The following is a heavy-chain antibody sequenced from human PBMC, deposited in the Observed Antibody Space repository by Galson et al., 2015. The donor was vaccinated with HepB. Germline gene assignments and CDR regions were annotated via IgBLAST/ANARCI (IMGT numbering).Heavy chain of an antibody. CDR3: ATEGAGTYYYDPDTYYSGWFDP. Sequence: YGISWVRQAPGQGLEWMGRIIPNHDISMSAQKFQGRITISADTSTNTAYMELSRLRSEDTAVYYCATEGAGTYYYDPDTYYSGWFDPWGQGTLVTVSS. V-gene: IGHV1-69*04. D-gene: IGHD3-22*01. CDR1: YG. J-gene: IGHJ5*02. CDR2: IIPNHDIS.